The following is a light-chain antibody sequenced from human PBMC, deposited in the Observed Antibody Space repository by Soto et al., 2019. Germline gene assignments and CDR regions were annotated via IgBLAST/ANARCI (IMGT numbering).Light chain of an antibody. Sequence: EIVLTQSPGPLSLSPGERATLSCRASQSVSSSYLAWNQQKPGQAPRLLLYVASSRATGIPDRFSGSGSGTDFTLTISRLEPEDVAAYYCQQYDSSPLTFGGGTKVEIK. V-gene: IGKV3-20*01. CDR2: VAS. J-gene: IGKJ4*01. CDR1: QSVSSSY. CDR3: QQYDSSPLT.